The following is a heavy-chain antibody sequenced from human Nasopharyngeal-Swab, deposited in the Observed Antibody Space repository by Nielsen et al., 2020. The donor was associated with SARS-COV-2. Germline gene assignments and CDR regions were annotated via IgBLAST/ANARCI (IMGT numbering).Heavy chain of an antibody. CDR3: ARWSSSSIKFDY. J-gene: IGHJ4*02. CDR1: GGSMSSFAFDSY. Sequence: SETLSLTYTVSGGSMSSFAFDSYWAWIRQPPGMGLEWIGSMYHSGATYTNPSLKSRVTLSVDTSTNKFSLNLSSVTAADTAVYYCARWSSSSIKFDYWGQGTLVSVSS. V-gene: IGHV4-39*01. CDR2: MYHSGAT. D-gene: IGHD3-3*01.